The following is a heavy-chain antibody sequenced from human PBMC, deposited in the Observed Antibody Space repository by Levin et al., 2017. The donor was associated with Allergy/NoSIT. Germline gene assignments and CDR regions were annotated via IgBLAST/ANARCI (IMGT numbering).Heavy chain of an antibody. CDR3: AGDESSSLYDYYGMDV. CDR2: ISSSGSTI. Sequence: PGGSLRLSCAASGFTFSDYYMSWIRQAPGKGLEWVSYISSSGSTIYYADSVKGRFTISRDNAKNSLYLQMNSLRAEDTAVYYWAGDESSSLYDYYGMDVWGQGTTVTVSS. CDR1: GFTFSDYY. J-gene: IGHJ6*02. D-gene: IGHD6-6*01. V-gene: IGHV3-11*01.